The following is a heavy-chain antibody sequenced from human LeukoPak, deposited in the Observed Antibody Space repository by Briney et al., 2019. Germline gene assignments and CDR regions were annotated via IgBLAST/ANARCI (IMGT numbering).Heavy chain of an antibody. J-gene: IGHJ5*02. CDR2: ISYDGSNK. D-gene: IGHD6-13*01. CDR1: GFTFSSYA. V-gene: IGHV3-30*04. CDR3: AKDSDSSSWYWFDP. Sequence: HPGGSLRLSCAASGFTFSSYAMHWVRQAPGKGLEWVAVISYDGSNKYYADSVKGRFTISRDNAKNSLYLQMNSLRAEDTALYYCAKDSDSSSWYWFDPWGQGTLVTVSS.